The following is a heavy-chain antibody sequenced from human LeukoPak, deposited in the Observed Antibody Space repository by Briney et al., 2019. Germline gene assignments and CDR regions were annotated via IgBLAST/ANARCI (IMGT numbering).Heavy chain of an antibody. CDR2: INHSGST. V-gene: IGHV4-34*01. D-gene: IGHD3-22*01. CDR3: ARAPPFYYYDSSGYYYNGAFDI. CDR1: GGSFSGYH. J-gene: IGHJ3*02. Sequence: PSETLSLTCAVYGGSFSGYHWSWIRQPPGKGLEWIGEINHSGSTNYNPSLKSRVTISVDTSKNQFSLKLSSVTAADTAVYYCARAPPFYYYDSSGYYYNGAFDIWGQGTMVTVSS.